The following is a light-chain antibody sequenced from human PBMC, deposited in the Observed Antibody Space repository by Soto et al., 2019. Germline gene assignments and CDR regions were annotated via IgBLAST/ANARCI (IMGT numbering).Light chain of an antibody. Sequence: QLVLTQSSSASASLGSSVKLTCTLSSGHSSYIIAWHQQQPGKAPRYLMKLEGSGSYNKGSGVPDRFSGSSSGADRYLTISNLQFEDEADYYCETWDSNFWVFGGGTKLPVL. CDR3: ETWDSNFWV. CDR1: SGHSSYI. CDR2: LEGSGSY. V-gene: IGLV4-60*02. J-gene: IGLJ3*02.